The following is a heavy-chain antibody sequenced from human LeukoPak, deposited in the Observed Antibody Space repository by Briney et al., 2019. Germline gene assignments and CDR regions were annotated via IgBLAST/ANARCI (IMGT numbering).Heavy chain of an antibody. CDR1: GGSINSTRYY. J-gene: IGHJ6*03. CDR2: TYYSGNS. CDR3: ATGSVTTRYYYFFHMGV. D-gene: IGHD4-17*01. Sequence: PSETLSLTCTVSGGSINSTRYYWGWIRQPPGKGLEWIGSTYYSGNSYYDPSLKSRVTISVDTSKSQFSLKLTSVTAADTAVYSCATGSVTTRYYYFFHMGVWGKGTSVTVS. V-gene: IGHV4-39*01.